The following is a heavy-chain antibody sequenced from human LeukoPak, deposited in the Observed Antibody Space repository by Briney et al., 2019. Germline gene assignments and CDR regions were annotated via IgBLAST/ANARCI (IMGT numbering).Heavy chain of an antibody. D-gene: IGHD3-10*01. CDR2: ISGSGGST. Sequence: GGSLRLSCAASGFTFSSYGMSWVRQAPGKGLEWVSAISGSGGSTYYADSAKGRFTISRDNSKNTLYLQMNSLGAEDTAVYYCAKAVSDYYGSGSPESPFDPWGQGTLVTVSS. J-gene: IGHJ5*02. V-gene: IGHV3-23*01. CDR3: AKAVSDYYGSGSPESPFDP. CDR1: GFTFSSYG.